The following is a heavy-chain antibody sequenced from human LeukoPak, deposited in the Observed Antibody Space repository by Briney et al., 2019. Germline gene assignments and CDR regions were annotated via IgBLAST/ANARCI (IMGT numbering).Heavy chain of an antibody. CDR2: ISSSSSTI. D-gene: IGHD6-13*01. J-gene: IGHJ4*02. CDR3: AKDRLAAAMNPATELDY. Sequence: PGGSLRLSCAASGFTLSTYTMNWVRQAPGKGLQWFSYISSSSSTIYYADSVKGRFTISRDNAKNSLYLQMNSLRDEDTAVYYCAKDRLAAAMNPATELDYWGQGTLVTVSS. CDR1: GFTLSTYT. V-gene: IGHV3-48*02.